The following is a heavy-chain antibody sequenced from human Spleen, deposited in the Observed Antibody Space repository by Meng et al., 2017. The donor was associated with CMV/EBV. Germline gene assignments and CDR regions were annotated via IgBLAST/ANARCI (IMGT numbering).Heavy chain of an antibody. Sequence: ASVKVSCKASGYTFTSYGISWVRQAPGQGLEWMGWISAYNGNTNYAQKLQGRVTMTTDTSTSTAYMELRSLRSDDTAVYYCARDDYCSGGNCREGSYYYYGMDVWGQGTTVTVSS. J-gene: IGHJ6*02. D-gene: IGHD2-15*01. CDR3: ARDDYCSGGNCREGSYYYYGMDV. CDR1: GYTFTSYG. V-gene: IGHV1-18*01. CDR2: ISAYNGNT.